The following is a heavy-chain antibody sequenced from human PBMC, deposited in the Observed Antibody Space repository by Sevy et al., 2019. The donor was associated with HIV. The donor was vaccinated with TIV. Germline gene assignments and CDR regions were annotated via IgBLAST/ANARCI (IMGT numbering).Heavy chain of an antibody. CDR3: AREHPGYNPFDN. V-gene: IGHV3-30*04. CDR1: GFTFSSYA. D-gene: IGHD5-12*01. CDR2: ISYDGSLK. J-gene: IGHJ4*02. Sequence: GGSLRLSCAASGFTFSSYAMHWVRQAPGKGLEWLAVISYDGSLKLHADSVRGRFTISRDNSKNTVYLQMNSLRADDTAAYYCAREHPGYNPFDNWDQGTLVTVSS.